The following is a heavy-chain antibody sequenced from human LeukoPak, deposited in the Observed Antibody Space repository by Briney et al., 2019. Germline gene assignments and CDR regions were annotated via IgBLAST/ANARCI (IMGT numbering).Heavy chain of an antibody. CDR3: ARDRYYYGSGTLFDY. J-gene: IGHJ4*02. Sequence: AGGFLRLSCAASGFTFSSYWMSWVRQAPGKGLEWVANIKQDGSEKYYVDSVKGRFTISRDNAKNSLCLQMNSLRAEDTAVYYCARDRYYYGSGTLFDYWGQGTLVTVSS. CDR2: IKQDGSEK. D-gene: IGHD3-10*01. V-gene: IGHV3-7*03. CDR1: GFTFSSYW.